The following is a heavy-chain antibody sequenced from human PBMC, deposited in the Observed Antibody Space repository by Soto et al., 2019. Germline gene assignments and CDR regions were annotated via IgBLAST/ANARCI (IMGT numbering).Heavy chain of an antibody. D-gene: IGHD5-18*01. V-gene: IGHV1-69*13. J-gene: IGHJ6*02. CDR3: ARSGRGYSYGNGDYYYGMDV. CDR2: IIPIFGTA. CDR1: GGTFSSYA. Sequence: SVKVSCKASGGTFSSYAISWVRQAPGQGXEWMGGIIPIFGTANYAQKFQGRVTITADESTSTAYMELSSLRSEDTAVYYCARSGRGYSYGNGDYYYGMDVWGQGTTVTVSS.